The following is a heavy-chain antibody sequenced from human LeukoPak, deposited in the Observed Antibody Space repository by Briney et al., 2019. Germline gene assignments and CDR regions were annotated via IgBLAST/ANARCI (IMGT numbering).Heavy chain of an antibody. J-gene: IGHJ4*02. V-gene: IGHV3-48*02. CDR1: GFTFSSYS. D-gene: IGHD3-10*01. CDR2: ISSSSSTI. CDR3: ARDFSMVRGVISFDY. Sequence: PGGSLRLSCAASGFTFSSYSMNWVRQAPGKGLEWVSYISSSSSTIYYADSVKGRFTISRDNAKNSLYLQMNSLRDEDTAVYYCARDFSMVRGVISFDYWGQGTLVTVSS.